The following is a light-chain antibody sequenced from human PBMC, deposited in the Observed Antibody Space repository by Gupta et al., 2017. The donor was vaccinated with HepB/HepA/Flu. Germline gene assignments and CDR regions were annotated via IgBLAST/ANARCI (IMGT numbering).Light chain of an antibody. CDR3: VGWDDSLSGYV. CDR1: SSNIGNDN. Sequence: QPVLTQPPSASGTPGQRVTISCSGSSSNIGNDNAYWYQQLPGTAPKLLIYNDNQRPSGVPDRFSGSKPGTTASLAISGLRSEDEADYYCVGWDDSLSGYVFGAGTEVTVL. CDR2: NDN. V-gene: IGLV1-47*02. J-gene: IGLJ1*01.